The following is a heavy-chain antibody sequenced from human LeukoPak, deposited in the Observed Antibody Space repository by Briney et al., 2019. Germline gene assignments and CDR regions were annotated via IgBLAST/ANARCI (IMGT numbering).Heavy chain of an antibody. CDR1: GFTFSSYG. D-gene: IGHD4/OR15-4a*01. CDR3: ARRAGAYSHPYDY. Sequence: GGSLRLSCAASGFTFSSYGMSWVRQAPGKGLEWVSFIYSDNTHYSDSVKGRFTISRDNSKNTLYLQMNSPRAEDTAVYYCARRAGAYSHPYDYWGQGTLVTVSS. V-gene: IGHV3-53*01. J-gene: IGHJ4*02. CDR2: IYSDNT.